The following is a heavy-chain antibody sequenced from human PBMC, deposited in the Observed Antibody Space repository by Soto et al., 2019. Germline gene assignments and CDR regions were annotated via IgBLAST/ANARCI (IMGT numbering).Heavy chain of an antibody. CDR2: ISSNGGST. Sequence: XGSLILSCSASGFTFSSYAMHWVRQAPGKGLEYVSAISSNGGSTYYADSVKGRFTISRDNSKNTLFLHMSNLRAEDTAMYYCTIVRVADSALDHWGQGALVTVSS. V-gene: IGHV3-64*04. CDR3: TIVRVADSALDH. D-gene: IGHD3-10*02. J-gene: IGHJ4*02. CDR1: GFTFSSYA.